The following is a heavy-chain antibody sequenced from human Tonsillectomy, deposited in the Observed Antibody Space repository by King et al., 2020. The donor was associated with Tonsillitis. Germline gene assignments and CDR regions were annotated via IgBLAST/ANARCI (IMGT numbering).Heavy chain of an antibody. CDR2: IYPGHSDT. Sequence: QLVQSGAEVKKPGESLKISCKGSGYSFTSSWIGWVRQMPGKGLEWMGIIYPGHSDTRYSPSFQGQVTISADKSIRTAYLQWCSLKASDTAMYYCARVVVVSYWYFDLWGRGTLVTVSS. J-gene: IGHJ2*01. CDR3: ARVVVVSYWYFDL. CDR1: GYSFTSSW. D-gene: IGHD2-21*01. V-gene: IGHV5-51*01.